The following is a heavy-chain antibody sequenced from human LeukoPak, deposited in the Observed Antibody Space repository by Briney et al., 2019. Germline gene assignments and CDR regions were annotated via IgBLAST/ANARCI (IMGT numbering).Heavy chain of an antibody. CDR3: ARDANDFWSGYSDY. D-gene: IGHD3-3*01. J-gene: IGHJ4*02. Sequence: SQTLSLTCTVSGGSISSGSYYWSWIRQPAGKGLEWIGRIYTSGSTNYNPSLKSRVTVSVDTSKNQFSLKLSSVTAADTAVYYCARDANDFWSGYSDYWGQGTLVTVSS. CDR1: GGSISSGSYY. V-gene: IGHV4-61*02. CDR2: IYTSGST.